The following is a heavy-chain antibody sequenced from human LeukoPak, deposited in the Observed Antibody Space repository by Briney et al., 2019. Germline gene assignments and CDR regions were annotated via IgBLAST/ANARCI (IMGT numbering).Heavy chain of an antibody. CDR3: ARDRGYVISGYYSTTYYYYYMDV. CDR2: IKEDGSEK. D-gene: IGHD3-22*01. V-gene: IGHV3-7*01. Sequence: PGGSLRLSCAASGFTFSSYGMHWVRQAPGKGLEWVANIKEDGSEKYYVDSVKGRFTISRDNAKNSLYLQMNSLRAEDTAVYYCARDRGYVISGYYSTTYYYYYMDVWGKGTTVTVSS. CDR1: GFTFSSYG. J-gene: IGHJ6*03.